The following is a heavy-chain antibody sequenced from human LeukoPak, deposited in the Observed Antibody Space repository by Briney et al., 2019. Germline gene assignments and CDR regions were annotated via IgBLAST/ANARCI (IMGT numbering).Heavy chain of an antibody. CDR2: IYYSGSP. D-gene: IGHD2-2*01. J-gene: IGHJ3*02. CDR1: GDSISGYY. V-gene: IGHV4-59*01. Sequence: PSETLSLTCTVSGDSISGYYWSWIRQPPGKGLEWIGYIYYSGSPSYNPSLKSRVTISIDTSKNQLSLKLNSVTAADTAVYYCARRYCTSISCYLSAFDIWGQGTMVTVSS. CDR3: ARRYCTSISCYLSAFDI.